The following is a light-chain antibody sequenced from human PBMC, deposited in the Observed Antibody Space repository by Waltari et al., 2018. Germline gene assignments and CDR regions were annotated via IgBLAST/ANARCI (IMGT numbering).Light chain of an antibody. CDR2: GNS. CDR1: SSNIGAGSA. Sequence: QAVLTQPPSVSGAPGQRVTIFCTGSSSNIGAGSAAHWYQQLPGTAPKLLIYGNSNRPSGVLDRFSGSKSGTSASLAITGLQTDDEADYYCQSYDTSLSGSFVFGTGTKVTVL. CDR3: QSYDTSLSGSFV. J-gene: IGLJ1*01. V-gene: IGLV1-40*01.